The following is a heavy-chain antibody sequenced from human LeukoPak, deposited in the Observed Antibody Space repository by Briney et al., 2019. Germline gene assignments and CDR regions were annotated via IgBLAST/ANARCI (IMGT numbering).Heavy chain of an antibody. Sequence: PGGSLRLSCAASGFTFSSYAMHWVRQAPGKGLERVAVISYDGSNKYYADSVKGRFTISRDNSKNTLYLQMNSLRAEDTAVYYCASGGIVVVVAATPRMYYWGQGTLVTVSS. V-gene: IGHV3-30-3*01. CDR1: GFTFSSYA. CDR3: ASGGIVVVVAATPRMYY. J-gene: IGHJ4*02. D-gene: IGHD2-15*01. CDR2: ISYDGSNK.